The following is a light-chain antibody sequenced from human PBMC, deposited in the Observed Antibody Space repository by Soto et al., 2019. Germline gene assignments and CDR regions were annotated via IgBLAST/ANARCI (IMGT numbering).Light chain of an antibody. Sequence: DIVMTQSPDSLAVSLGERTTINCKSSQSDLYSSNNKNYLAWYQQKPGQPPKLLIYWASTRESGVPDRFSGSGSGTDFTLTISILQAEDVAVYYCQQYYDAPQNFGQGTKVEIK. J-gene: IGKJ1*01. CDR2: WAS. V-gene: IGKV4-1*01. CDR1: QSDLYSSNNKNY. CDR3: QQYYDAPQN.